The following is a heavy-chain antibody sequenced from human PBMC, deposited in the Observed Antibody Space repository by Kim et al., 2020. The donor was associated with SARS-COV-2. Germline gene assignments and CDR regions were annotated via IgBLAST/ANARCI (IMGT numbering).Heavy chain of an antibody. CDR3: AFGALWFGEP. V-gene: IGHV3-11*01. Sequence: TIYYADSVKGRFTISRDNAKNSLYLQMNSLRAEDTAVYYCAFGALWFGEPWGQGTLVTVSS. CDR2: TI. D-gene: IGHD3-10*01. J-gene: IGHJ5*02.